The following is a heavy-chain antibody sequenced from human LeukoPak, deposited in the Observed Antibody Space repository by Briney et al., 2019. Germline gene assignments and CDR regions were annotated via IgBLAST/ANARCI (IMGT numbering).Heavy chain of an antibody. V-gene: IGHV1-69*13. CDR1: GGTFISYA. D-gene: IGHD6-13*01. J-gene: IGHJ3*02. Sequence: SVKVSCKASGGTFISYAISWVRRAPGQGLEWMGGIIPIFGTANYAQKFQGRVTITADESTSTAYMELSSLRSEDTAVYYCARDQQEFRQTLDAFDIWGQGTMVTVSS. CDR2: IIPIFGTA. CDR3: ARDQQEFRQTLDAFDI.